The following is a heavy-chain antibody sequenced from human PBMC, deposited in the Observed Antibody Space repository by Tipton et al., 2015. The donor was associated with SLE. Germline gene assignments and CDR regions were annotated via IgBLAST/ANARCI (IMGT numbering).Heavy chain of an antibody. CDR3: ARERYGAFDI. CDR2: IYYSGST. J-gene: IGHJ3*02. CDR1: GGSISSSSYY. D-gene: IGHD1-14*01. Sequence: TLSLTCTVSGGSISSSSYYWGWIRQPPGKGLEWIGSIYYSGSTYYNPSLKSRVTISVDTSKNQFSLKLSSVTAADTAVYYCARERYGAFDIWGQGTMVTVSS. V-gene: IGHV4-39*07.